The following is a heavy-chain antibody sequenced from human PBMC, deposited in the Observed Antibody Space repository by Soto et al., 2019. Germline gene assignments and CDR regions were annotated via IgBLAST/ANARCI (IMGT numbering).Heavy chain of an antibody. Sequence: SETLSLTCTVSGGSISSSSYYWGWIRQPPGKGLEWIGSIYYSGSTYYNPSLKSRVTISVDTSKNQFSLKLSSVTAADTAVYYCARLINAIFGVYWFDPWGQGTLVTVSS. V-gene: IGHV4-39*01. CDR3: ARLINAIFGVYWFDP. CDR1: GGSISSSSYY. J-gene: IGHJ5*02. CDR2: IYYSGST. D-gene: IGHD3-3*01.